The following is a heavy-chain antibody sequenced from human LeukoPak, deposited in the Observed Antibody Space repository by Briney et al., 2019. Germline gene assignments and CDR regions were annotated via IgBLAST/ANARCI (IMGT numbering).Heavy chain of an antibody. CDR2: ISAYNGNT. D-gene: IGHD4-17*01. CDR3: ARERNGDTVTIPPLVDY. CDR1: GYTFTNYG. V-gene: IGHV1-18*01. Sequence: ASVKVSCKASGYTFTNYGISWVRQAPGQGLEWMGWISAYNGNTNYAQKLQGRVTMTTDTSTSTAYMELRSLRSDDTAVYYCARERNGDTVTIPPLVDYWGQGTLVTVSS. J-gene: IGHJ4*02.